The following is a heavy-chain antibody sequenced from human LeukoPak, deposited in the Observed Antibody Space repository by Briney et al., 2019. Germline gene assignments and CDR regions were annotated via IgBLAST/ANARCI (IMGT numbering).Heavy chain of an antibody. CDR2: ISDDGRSK. CDR1: GFSFISYG. J-gene: IGHJ4*02. V-gene: IGHV3-30*18. Sequence: QPGGSLRLSCAASGFSFISYGMHWVRQAPGKGLEWVGVISDDGRSKDYADSVKGRFTISGDNSKDTLYLQMNSLRDEDTAVYYCAKRPSDYGDYVSYFDYWGQGTLVTVSS. CDR3: AKRPSDYGDYVSYFDY. D-gene: IGHD4-17*01.